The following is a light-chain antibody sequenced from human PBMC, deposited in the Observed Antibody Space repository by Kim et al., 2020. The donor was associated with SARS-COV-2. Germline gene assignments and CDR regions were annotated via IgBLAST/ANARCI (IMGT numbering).Light chain of an antibody. CDR2: DVT. CDR3: SSFTSSTTLV. J-gene: IGLJ3*02. Sequence: QSALTQPASVSGSPGQSITISCIGTSSDVGGYNYVSWYQQHPGKAPKLMIYDVTNRPSGVSNRFSGSKSGNTASLTISGLQAEDEAVYYCSSFTSSTTLVFGGGTQLTVL. V-gene: IGLV2-14*03. CDR1: SSDVGGYNY.